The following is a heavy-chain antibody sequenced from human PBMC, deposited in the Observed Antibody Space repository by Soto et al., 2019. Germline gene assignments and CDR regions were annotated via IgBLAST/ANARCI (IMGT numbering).Heavy chain of an antibody. D-gene: IGHD3-16*02. V-gene: IGHV1-18*01. CDR2: ITTXKGKT. CDR1: GSTFTNYC. CDR3: ATRYPAFDY. Sequence: XSVKVSCKTSGSTFTNYCISWVRQAPGQGLEWMXWITTXKGKTNHAPKXXGRVTMTXXTSTTTAYMELRIMRSDDTAMYYCATRYPAFDYWGQGTLVTVSS. J-gene: IGHJ4*02.